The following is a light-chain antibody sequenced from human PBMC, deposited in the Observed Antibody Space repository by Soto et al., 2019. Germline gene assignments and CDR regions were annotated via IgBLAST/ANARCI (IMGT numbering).Light chain of an antibody. J-gene: IGKJ1*01. V-gene: IGKV1-5*01. CDR2: AAS. CDR3: HHYNRYSGT. Sequence: DIQMTQSPSTLSASVGDRVTITCRASQSVSSSLAWYQQKPGKAPKLLIYAASSLQSGVPSRFSGSGSGTDFTLTISSLQPDDYATYYCHHYNRYSGTFGQGTQVEVK. CDR1: QSVSSS.